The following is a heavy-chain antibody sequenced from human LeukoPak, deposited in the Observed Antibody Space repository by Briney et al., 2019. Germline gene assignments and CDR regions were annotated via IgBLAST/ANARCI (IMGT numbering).Heavy chain of an antibody. J-gene: IGHJ4*02. Sequence: GGSLRLSCAASGFTFSSYGMHWVRQAPGKGLEWVAVISYDGSNKYYADSVKGRFTISRDNSKNTLYLQMNSLRAEDTAVYYCAKGATYYDYVWGSYPLEYWGQGTLVTVSS. CDR3: AKGATYYDYVWGSYPLEY. CDR2: ISYDGSNK. CDR1: GFTFSSYG. D-gene: IGHD3-16*01. V-gene: IGHV3-30*18.